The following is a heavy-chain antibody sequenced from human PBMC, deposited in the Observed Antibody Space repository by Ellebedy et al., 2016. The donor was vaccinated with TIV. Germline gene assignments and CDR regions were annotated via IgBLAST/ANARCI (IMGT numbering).Heavy chain of an antibody. D-gene: IGHD4-23*01. CDR1: GGSISSGDYY. CDR3: ATYGGNSEYGFDI. CDR2: QYYSGST. Sequence: GSLRLXXTVSGGSISSGDYYWAWIRQPPGKGLEWIGSQYYSGSTYYNPSLKSRATIAVDTSKNQFSLELSSVTAADTAVYYCATYGGNSEYGFDIWGQGTMVTVSS. J-gene: IGHJ3*02. V-gene: IGHV4-39*01.